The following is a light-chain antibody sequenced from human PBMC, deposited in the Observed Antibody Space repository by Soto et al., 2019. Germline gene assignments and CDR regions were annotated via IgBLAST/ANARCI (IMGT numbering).Light chain of an antibody. V-gene: IGKV3-20*01. J-gene: IGKJ1*01. CDR1: QSVSSSY. CDR2: GAS. Sequence: EIVLTQSPGTLSLSPGERATLSCRASQSVSSSYLAWYQQKPGQAPRLLIYGASSRATGIPDRFSGSGSGTDFTLTISRLEPEDFAVYYCQQYGRSPPTFGQGTQVEIK. CDR3: QQYGRSPPT.